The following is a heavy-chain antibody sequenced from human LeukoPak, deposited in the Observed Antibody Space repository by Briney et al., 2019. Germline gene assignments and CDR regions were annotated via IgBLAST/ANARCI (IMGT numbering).Heavy chain of an antibody. J-gene: IGHJ4*02. V-gene: IGHV4-31*03. CDR1: GGSISSGGYY. CDR3: ARAPYDFWSAIDYYFDY. Sequence: SQTLSLTCTVSGGSISSGGYYWSWIRQHPGKGLEWIGYIYYSGSTYYNPSLKSRVTISVDTSKNQFSLKLSSVTAADTAVYYCARAPYDFWSAIDYYFDYWGQGTLSPSPQ. D-gene: IGHD3-3*01. CDR2: IYYSGST.